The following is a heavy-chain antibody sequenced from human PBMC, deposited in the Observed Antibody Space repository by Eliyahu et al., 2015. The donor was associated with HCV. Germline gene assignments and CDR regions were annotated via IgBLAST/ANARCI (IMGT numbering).Heavy chain of an antibody. V-gene: IGHV3-66*01. CDR3: ARGGRVTIPTFSQYYYYGMDV. Sequence: EVQLVESGGGLVQPGGSLRLSCAASGFTVSSNYMSWVRQAPGXGLXWVSVIXSGGSTYYADSVKGXFTISRDNSKNTLYXQMNSLRAEDTAVYYCARGGRVTIPTFSQYYYYGMDVWGQGTTVTVSS. CDR1: GFTVSSNY. CDR2: IXSGGST. D-gene: IGHD3-10*01. J-gene: IGHJ6*02.